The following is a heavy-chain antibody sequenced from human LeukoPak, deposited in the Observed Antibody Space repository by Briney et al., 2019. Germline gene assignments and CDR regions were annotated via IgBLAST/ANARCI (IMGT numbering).Heavy chain of an antibody. D-gene: IGHD6-19*01. J-gene: IGHJ4*02. CDR1: GYTFTSYG. CDR2: ISAYNGNT. Sequence: ASVKVSCKASGYTFTSYGISWVRQAPGQGLEWMGWISAYNGNTNYAQKLQGRVTMTTDTSTSTAYMELRSLRSDDTAVYYCAREGDIAVAGTLQTNWGQGTLVTVSS. V-gene: IGHV1-18*01. CDR3: AREGDIAVAGTLQTN.